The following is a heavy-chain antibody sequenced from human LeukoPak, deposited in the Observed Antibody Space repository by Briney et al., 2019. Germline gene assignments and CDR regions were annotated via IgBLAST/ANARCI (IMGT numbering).Heavy chain of an antibody. CDR1: GFTFSSYS. Sequence: GGSLRLSCAASGFTFSSYSMNWVRQAPGKGLEWVSYISSSSSTIYYADSVKGRFTISRDNSKNTLYLQMNSLRAEDTAVYYCARDPRYGDYVAGGYWGQGTLVTVSS. J-gene: IGHJ4*02. CDR2: ISSSSSTI. CDR3: ARDPRYGDYVAGGY. D-gene: IGHD4-17*01. V-gene: IGHV3-48*01.